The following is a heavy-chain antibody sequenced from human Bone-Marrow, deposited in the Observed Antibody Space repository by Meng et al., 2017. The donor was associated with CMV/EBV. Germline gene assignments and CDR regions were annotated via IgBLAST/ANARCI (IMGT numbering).Heavy chain of an antibody. V-gene: IGHV1-8*01. D-gene: IGHD3-3*01. Sequence: ASVKVSCKASGYTFTSYDINWVRQATGQGLEWMGWMNPNSGNTGYAQKFQGRVTMTRNTSISTAYMELSSLRSEDTAVYYCARGCGSTSCYIRRYYDFWSGYYSGGYYYYGMDFWGQGTTVTVSS. CDR2: MNPNSGNT. J-gene: IGHJ6*02. CDR3: ARGCGSTSCYIRRYYDFWSGYYSGGYYYYGMDF. CDR1: GYTFTSYD.